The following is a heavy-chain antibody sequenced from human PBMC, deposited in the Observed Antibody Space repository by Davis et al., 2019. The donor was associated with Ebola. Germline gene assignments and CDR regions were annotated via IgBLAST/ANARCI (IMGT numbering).Heavy chain of an antibody. V-gene: IGHV4-38-2*01. CDR1: GYSISSGYY. D-gene: IGHD5-12*01. Sequence: GSLRLSCAVSGYSISSGYYWGWIRQPPGKGLEWIGSIYHSGSTYYNPSLKSRVTISVDTSKNQFSLKLSSVTAADTAVYYCARAHSGGYVAYFDYWGQGTLVTVSS. CDR3: ARAHSGGYVAYFDY. CDR2: IYHSGST. J-gene: IGHJ4*02.